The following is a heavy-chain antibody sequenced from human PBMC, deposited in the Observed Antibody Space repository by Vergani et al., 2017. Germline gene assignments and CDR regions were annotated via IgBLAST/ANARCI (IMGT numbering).Heavy chain of an antibody. V-gene: IGHV3-74*01. D-gene: IGHD1-26*01. CDR2: INSDGDST. CDR1: GFTFSNYW. CDR3: ARDGWELLDYFYYMDV. J-gene: IGHJ6*03. Sequence: VQLVESGGGLVQPGGSLRLSCTASGFTFSNYWMQWVRQAPGKGLMWVSRINSDGDSTSYADSVKGRFTISRDNAKNPLYLQMDSLRAEYTAVYYCARDGWELLDYFYYMDVWGKGTTVTVSS.